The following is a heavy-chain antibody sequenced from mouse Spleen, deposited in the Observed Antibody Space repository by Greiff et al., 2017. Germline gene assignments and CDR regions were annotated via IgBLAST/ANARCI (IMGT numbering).Heavy chain of an antibody. V-gene: IGHV5-9*04. CDR1: GFTFSSYT. J-gene: IGHJ3*01. Sequence: EVKLVESGGGLVKPGGSLKLSCAASGFTFSSYTMSWVRQTPAKRLEWVATISSGGGNTYYPDSVKGRFTISRDNARNTLYLQMSSLRSEDTAMYYCARDRPLAYWGQGTLVTVSA. CDR3: ARDRPLAY. CDR2: ISSGGGNT.